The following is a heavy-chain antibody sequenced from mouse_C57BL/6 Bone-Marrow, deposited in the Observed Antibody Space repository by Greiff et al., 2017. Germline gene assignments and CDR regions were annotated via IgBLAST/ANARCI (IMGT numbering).Heavy chain of an antibody. CDR3: ARRVPGGYFDV. D-gene: IGHD2-14*01. J-gene: IGHJ1*03. V-gene: IGHV1-81*01. CDR2: IYPRSGNT. Sequence: VQVVESGAELARPGASVKLSCKASGYTFTSYGISWVKQRTGQGLEWIGEIYPRSGNTYYNEKFKGKATLTADKSSSTAYMELRSLTSEDSAVYFCARRVPGGYFDVWGTGTTVTVSS. CDR1: GYTFTSYG.